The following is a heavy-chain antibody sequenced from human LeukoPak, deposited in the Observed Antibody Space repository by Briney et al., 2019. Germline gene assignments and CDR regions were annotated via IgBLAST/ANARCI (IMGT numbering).Heavy chain of an antibody. CDR3: AKDRGDHYYYYYMDV. V-gene: IGHV3-9*03. J-gene: IGHJ6*03. CDR1: GFTFSGYS. D-gene: IGHD3-10*01. CDR2: ISWNSGSI. Sequence: GGSLRLSCAASGFTFSGYSMNWVRQAPGKGLEWVSGISWNSGSIGYADSVKGRFTISRDNAKNSLYLQMNSLRAEDMALYYCAKDRGDHYYYYYMDVWGKGTTVTVSS.